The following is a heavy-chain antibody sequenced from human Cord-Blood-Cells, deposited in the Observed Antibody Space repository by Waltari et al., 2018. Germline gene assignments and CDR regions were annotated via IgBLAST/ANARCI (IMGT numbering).Heavy chain of an antibody. Sequence: QVQLQESGPGLVKPSETLSPTCTVSGGSISSYYWSWIRQPAGQGLEWIGRIYTSGSTNYNPSLKSRVTMSVDTSKNQFSLKLSSVTAADTAVYYCARDLGIVVVPAANPNWYFDLWGRGTLVTVSS. CDR2: IYTSGST. V-gene: IGHV4-4*07. CDR3: ARDLGIVVVPAANPNWYFDL. CDR1: GGSISSYY. D-gene: IGHD2-2*01. J-gene: IGHJ2*01.